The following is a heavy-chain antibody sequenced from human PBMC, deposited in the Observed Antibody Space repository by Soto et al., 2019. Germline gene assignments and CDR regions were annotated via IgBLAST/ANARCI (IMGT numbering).Heavy chain of an antibody. CDR3: AKDPNTDYVGAFEF. J-gene: IGHJ3*01. V-gene: IGHV3-23*01. D-gene: IGHD3-10*02. CDR1: GFTFTNYA. Sequence: PGGSLRLSCAASGFTFTNYAMSWVRQAPGKGPEWVSGILGSGHTTFYADSVEGRFIVSRDNSKNTLSLQMNSLRAEDTAVYYCAKDPNTDYVGAFEFWGHGTMVTVSS. CDR2: ILGSGHTT.